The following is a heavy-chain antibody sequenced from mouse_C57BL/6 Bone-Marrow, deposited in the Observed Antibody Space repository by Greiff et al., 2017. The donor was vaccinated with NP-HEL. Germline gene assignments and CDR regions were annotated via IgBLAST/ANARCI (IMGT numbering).Heavy chain of an antibody. CDR2: ISNGGGST. CDR1: GFTFSDYY. D-gene: IGHD1-1*01. CDR3: ARHGIRYSYGSSPACFAY. Sequence: EVKVVESGGGLVQPGGSLKLSCAASGFTFSDYYMYWVRQTPEKRLEWVAYISNGGGSTYYPDTVKGRFTFSRDNAKNTLYLQMSRLKSEDTAMYSCARHGIRYSYGSSPACFAYWGQGTLVTVSA. V-gene: IGHV5-12*01. J-gene: IGHJ3*01.